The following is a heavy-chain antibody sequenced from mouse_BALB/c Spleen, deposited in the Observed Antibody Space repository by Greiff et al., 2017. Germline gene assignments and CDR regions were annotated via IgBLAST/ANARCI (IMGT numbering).Heavy chain of an antibody. Sequence: EVKLQESGPSLVKPSQTLSLTCSVTGDSITSGYWNWIRKFPGNKLEYMGYISYSGSTYYNPSLKSRISITRDTSKNQYYLQLNSVTTEDTATYYCARSRGYYGSSSYWYFDVWGAGTTVTVSS. V-gene: IGHV3-8*02. CDR2: ISYSGST. CDR3: ARSRGYYGSSSYWYFDV. CDR1: GDSITSGY. D-gene: IGHD1-1*01. J-gene: IGHJ1*01.